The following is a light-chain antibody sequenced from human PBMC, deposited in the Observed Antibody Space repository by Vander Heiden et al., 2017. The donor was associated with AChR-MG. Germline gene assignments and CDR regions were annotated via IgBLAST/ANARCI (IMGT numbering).Light chain of an antibody. V-gene: IGKV3-20*01. CDR2: GAS. CDR1: QTVNSKF. Sequence: EIVLTQSPGTLSLSPGETATLSCRASQTVNSKFLAWYQQKNGQAPRLLIYGASIRATGIPDRFSGSGSGTDFTLTITRLESEDFAMYYCQHYGTSPMYIFGQGTELEI. CDR3: QHYGTSPMYI. J-gene: IGKJ2*01.